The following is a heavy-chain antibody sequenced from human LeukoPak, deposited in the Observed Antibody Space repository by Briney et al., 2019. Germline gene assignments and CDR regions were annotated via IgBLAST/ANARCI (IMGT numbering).Heavy chain of an antibody. Sequence: GESLKISCKGSGYSFSDYWIGWVRQMPGKGLEWMGIIYPGDSDTRYSPAFQGQVTLSADKSISTAYLQWNSLRASDTAMYYCARHGDDYCSTTSCYPPDYWGQGTLVTVSS. J-gene: IGHJ4*02. CDR1: GYSFSDYW. CDR3: ARHGDDYCSTTSCYPPDY. D-gene: IGHD2-2*01. CDR2: IYPGDSDT. V-gene: IGHV5-51*01.